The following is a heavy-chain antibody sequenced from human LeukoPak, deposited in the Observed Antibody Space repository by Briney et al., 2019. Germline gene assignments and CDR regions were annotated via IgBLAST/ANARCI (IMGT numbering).Heavy chain of an antibody. CDR1: GYTFTSYG. V-gene: IGHV1-18*01. CDR2: ISAYNGNT. CDR3: ARSDIVIVPAAPIYYYGMDV. Sequence: ASVKVSCKASGYTFTSYGISWVRQAPGQGLEWMGWISAYNGNTNYAQNLQGRVTMTTDTSTSTAYMELRSLRSDDTAVYYRARSDIVIVPAAPIYYYGMDVWGQGTTVTVSS. D-gene: IGHD2-2*01. J-gene: IGHJ6*02.